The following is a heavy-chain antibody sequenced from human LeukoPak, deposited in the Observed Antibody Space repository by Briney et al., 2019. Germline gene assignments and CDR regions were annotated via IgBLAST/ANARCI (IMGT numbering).Heavy chain of an antibody. J-gene: IGHJ6*02. CDR3: AKDPHGGNPPDYYCGMDV. CDR2: ISDSGGST. Sequence: AGGSLRLSCAASGFTVSDFYMSWVRQAPGKGLEWVSAISDSGGSTYYADSVKGRFSISRDNSKNTLYLQMNSLRADDTAVYYCAKDPHGGNPPDYYCGMDVWGQGTTVTVS. CDR1: GFTVSDFY. D-gene: IGHD4-23*01. V-gene: IGHV3-23*01.